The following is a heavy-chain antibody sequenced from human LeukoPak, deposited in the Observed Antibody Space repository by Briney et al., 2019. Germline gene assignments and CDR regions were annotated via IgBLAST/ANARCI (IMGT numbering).Heavy chain of an antibody. J-gene: IGHJ5*02. CDR1: GGSISSSSYY. D-gene: IGHD1-26*01. CDR3: ARGSSGSYFSWFDH. CDR2: INDSGST. V-gene: IGHV4-39*07. Sequence: PSETLSLTCTVSGGSISSSSYYWGWIRQPPGKGLEGIGEINDSGSTNYNPSLKSRVTISVDTSKNQFSLKLSSVTAADTAVYYCARGSSGSYFSWFDHWGQGTLVTVSS.